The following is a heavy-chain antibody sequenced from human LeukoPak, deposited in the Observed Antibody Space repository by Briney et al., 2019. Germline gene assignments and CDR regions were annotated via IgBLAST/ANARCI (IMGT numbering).Heavy chain of an antibody. CDR2: ISGYSVTT. V-gene: IGHV3-23*01. D-gene: IGHD4-17*01. CDR1: GFTFSNSA. CDR3: AKHYGDYFLDF. J-gene: IGHJ4*02. Sequence: GGSLRLSCAASGFTFSNSAMSCARQSPGKGLEWVSFISGYSVTTYYADSVQGRFTVSRDNSKKTLYLQMHNLRDEDTAIYYCAKHYGDYFLDFWGQGTLVTVSS.